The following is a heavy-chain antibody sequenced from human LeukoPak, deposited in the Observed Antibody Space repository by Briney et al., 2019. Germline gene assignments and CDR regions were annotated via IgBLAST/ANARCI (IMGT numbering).Heavy chain of an antibody. CDR1: GGTVTSYG. J-gene: IGHJ6*03. CDR2: IIAIFGTA. V-gene: IGHV1-69*05. CDR3: ESLKASMDL. Sequence: SVKVSCKASGGTVTSYGISWVRQAPGQGLERRGGIIAIFGTANNAQKIQGRVTITTDELTSTAYMELRRLRSEDTAVDYCESLKASMDLWGKGTTVTISS.